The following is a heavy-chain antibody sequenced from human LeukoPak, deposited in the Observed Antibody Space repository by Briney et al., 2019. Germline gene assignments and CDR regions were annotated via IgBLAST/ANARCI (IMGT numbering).Heavy chain of an antibody. J-gene: IGHJ4*02. CDR3: ARLVGSSSYYLDN. D-gene: IGHD6-13*01. Sequence: PSETQSLTCAVSGGSITTTNWWTWVRLSPGKGLEWIGDIYYSGSANYNPSLKSRVTISVDTSKNQFSLKLSSVTVADTAVYYCARLVGSSSYYLDNWGQGTLVTVSS. CDR1: GGSITTTNW. CDR2: IYYSGSA. V-gene: IGHV4-4*02.